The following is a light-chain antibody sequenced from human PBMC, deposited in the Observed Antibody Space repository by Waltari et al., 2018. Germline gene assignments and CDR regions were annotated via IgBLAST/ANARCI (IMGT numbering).Light chain of an antibody. J-gene: IGLJ3*02. CDR1: SGSVSTTSY. CDR3: SLYLGSGIWV. V-gene: IGLV8-61*01. CDR2: KGN. Sequence: QAVVTQEPSLSVSPGGTVTLTCALSSGSVSTTSYATWYQQTTGQPPRTLVYKGNARSSGVPDRFSGSILGNTAALTITGAQADDESAYYCSLYLGSGIWVFGGGTKLTVL.